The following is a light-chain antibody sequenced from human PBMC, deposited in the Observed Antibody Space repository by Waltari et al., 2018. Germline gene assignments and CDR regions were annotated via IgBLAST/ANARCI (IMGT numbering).Light chain of an antibody. CDR1: RFDIGTYNF. CDR2: EVT. J-gene: IGLJ2*01. CDR3: SSYAGSTTPVV. V-gene: IGLV2-23*02. Sequence: QSALTQPASVSGSPGQSITISCTGTRFDIGTYNFVPWYRQDPGKAPKLLIYEVTRRPSGVSDRFSGFKSANTASLTISGLQAEDEADYFCSSYAGSTTPVVFGGGTKLTVL.